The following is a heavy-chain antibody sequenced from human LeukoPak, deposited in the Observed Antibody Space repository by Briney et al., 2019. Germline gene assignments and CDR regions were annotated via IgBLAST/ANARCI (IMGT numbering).Heavy chain of an antibody. Sequence: SGGSLRLSCAASGFTFSSYWMSWVRQAPGKGLEWVANIKQDGSEKYYVDSVKGRFTISRDNSKDTLYLQMNSLRAEDTAVYYCAKDRGEVPTAIAYWGQGTLVTVSS. CDR1: GFTFSSYW. CDR2: IKQDGSEK. D-gene: IGHD2-2*02. J-gene: IGHJ4*02. CDR3: AKDRGEVPTAIAY. V-gene: IGHV3-7*03.